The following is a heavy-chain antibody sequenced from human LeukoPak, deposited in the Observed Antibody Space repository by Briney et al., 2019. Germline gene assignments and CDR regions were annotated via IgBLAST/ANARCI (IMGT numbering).Heavy chain of an antibody. CDR1: GFTFSSYW. CDR2: INEDGSQK. V-gene: IGHV3-7*01. Sequence: GGSLRLSCAASGFTFSSYWMSWVRQAPGKGLEWVANINEDGSQKYYVGSVRGRFTISRDNAKNSLYMQMDSLRADDTAVYYCAKDGTLLRYMDVWGKGTTVTVSS. CDR3: AKDGTLLRYMDV. J-gene: IGHJ6*03.